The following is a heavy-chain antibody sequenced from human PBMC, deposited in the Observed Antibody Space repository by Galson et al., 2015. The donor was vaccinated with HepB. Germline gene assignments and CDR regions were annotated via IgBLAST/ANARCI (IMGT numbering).Heavy chain of an antibody. V-gene: IGHV1-18*04. J-gene: IGHJ5*02. CDR3: ARVMASQSSGRYSNWFDP. CDR1: GYSFTNYG. CDR2: ISAYNGNT. D-gene: IGHD6-19*01. Sequence: SVKVSCKASGYSFTNYGISWVRQAPGQGLEWMGWISAYNGNTNYAQKFQGRVTMTTDTSTSTAYMDLRSLRSDDTAVYYCARVMASQSSGRYSNWFDPWGQGTLVTVSS.